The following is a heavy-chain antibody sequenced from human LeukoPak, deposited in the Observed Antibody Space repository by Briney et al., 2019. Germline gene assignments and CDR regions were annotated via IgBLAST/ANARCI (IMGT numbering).Heavy chain of an antibody. CDR1: GFTFSSYS. J-gene: IGHJ4*02. Sequence: GGSLRLSCAASGFTFSSYSMSWVRQAPGKGLEWVSGTSDRGDYTYYADSVKGRFTISRDTSKNTLYLQMNSLRAEDAALYFCAKKAQYDGHYPLDYWGQGTLVTVSA. V-gene: IGHV3-23*01. CDR3: AKKAQYDGHYPLDY. D-gene: IGHD4/OR15-4a*01. CDR2: TSDRGDYT.